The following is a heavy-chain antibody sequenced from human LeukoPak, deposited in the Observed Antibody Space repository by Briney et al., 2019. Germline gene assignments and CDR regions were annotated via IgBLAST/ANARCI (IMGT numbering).Heavy chain of an antibody. CDR3: ASSSWPWDYYYGMDV. J-gene: IGHJ6*02. D-gene: IGHD6-13*01. Sequence: ASVKVSCKASGYTFTSYDINWVRQATGQGLEWMGWMNPNSGNTGYAQKFQGRVTMTRNTSISTAYMELSSLRSEDTAVYYCASSSWPWDYYYGMDVWGQGTTVTVSS. V-gene: IGHV1-8*01. CDR1: GYTFTSYD. CDR2: MNPNSGNT.